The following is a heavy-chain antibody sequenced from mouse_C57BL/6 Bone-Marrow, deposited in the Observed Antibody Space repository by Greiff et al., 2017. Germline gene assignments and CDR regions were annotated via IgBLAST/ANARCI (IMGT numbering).Heavy chain of an antibody. J-gene: IGHJ2*01. CDR1: GYAFSSSW. V-gene: IGHV1-82*01. CDR2: IYPGDGAT. D-gene: IGHD1-1*01. Sequence: QVQLQQSGPELVKPGASVKISCKASGYAFSSSWMHWVKQRPGKGLEWIGRIYPGDGATNYNGKFKGKATLTADKSSSTAYMQLNSLTSEDTAVYFCARWDYYGSSYLYFAYWGQGTTLTVSA. CDR3: ARWDYYGSSYLYFAY.